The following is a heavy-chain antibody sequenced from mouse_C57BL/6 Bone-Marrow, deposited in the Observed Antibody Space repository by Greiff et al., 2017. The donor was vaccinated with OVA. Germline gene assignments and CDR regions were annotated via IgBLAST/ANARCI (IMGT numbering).Heavy chain of an antibody. V-gene: IGHV1-81*01. CDR2: IYPRSGNP. CDR1: GYTFTSYG. CDR3: ARSYYGYDGAWFAY. J-gene: IGHJ3*01. Sequence: QVKLQQSGAELARPGASVKLSCKASGYTFTSYGISWVKQRTGQGLEWIGEIYPRSGNPYYNEKFKGKATLTADKSSSTAYMELRSMTSEDSAVYFCARSYYGYDGAWFAYWGQGTLVTVSA. D-gene: IGHD2-9*01.